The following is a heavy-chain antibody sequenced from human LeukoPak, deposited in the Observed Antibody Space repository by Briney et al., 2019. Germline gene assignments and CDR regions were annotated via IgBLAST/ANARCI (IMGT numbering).Heavy chain of an antibody. V-gene: IGHV3-30*04. J-gene: IGHJ4*02. CDR1: GFTFSNYA. Sequence: GGSLRPSCAASGFTFSNYAMHWVRQAPGKGLEWVAVISYDGSNKYYADSVKGRFTISRDNSKNTLYLQMNSLRAEDTAVYYCARSSSMVTFDYWGQGTLVTVSS. D-gene: IGHD5-18*01. CDR2: ISYDGSNK. CDR3: ARSSSMVTFDY.